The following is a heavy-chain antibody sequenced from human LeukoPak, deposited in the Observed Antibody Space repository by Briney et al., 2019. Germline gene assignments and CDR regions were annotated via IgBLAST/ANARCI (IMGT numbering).Heavy chain of an antibody. Sequence: ASVKVSCKASGYTFTSYYMHWVRQAPGQGLEWMGIINPSGGSTSYAQKFQGRVTMTRDMSTSTVYMELSSLRSEDTAVYYCARDGGRLTSFYYYYYYMDVWGKGTTVTVSS. CDR2: INPSGGST. D-gene: IGHD1-26*01. CDR3: ARDGGRLTSFYYYYYYMDV. V-gene: IGHV1-46*01. CDR1: GYTFTSYY. J-gene: IGHJ6*03.